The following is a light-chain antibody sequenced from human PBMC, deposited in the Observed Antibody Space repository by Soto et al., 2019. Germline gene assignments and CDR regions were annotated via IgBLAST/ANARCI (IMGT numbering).Light chain of an antibody. CDR2: GAS. V-gene: IGKV3-20*01. Sequence: EIVLTQSPGTLSLSPGERATLSCRASQSVSSSFLAWYQQKPGQAPRLLIYGASNRATGIPDRFSGSGSGTDVTLTISRLEPEDFAVYYCQHYVTSPWAFGQGTKVAIE. J-gene: IGKJ1*01. CDR1: QSVSSSF. CDR3: QHYVTSPWA.